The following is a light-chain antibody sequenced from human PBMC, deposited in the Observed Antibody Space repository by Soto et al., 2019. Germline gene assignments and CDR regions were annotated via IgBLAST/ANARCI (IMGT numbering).Light chain of an antibody. CDR2: EVS. V-gene: IGLV2-14*01. CDR1: SSDVGGYNY. J-gene: IGLJ2*01. Sequence: QSVLTQPASVSGSPGQSITISCTGTSSDVGGYNYVSWYQQHPGKAPKLMIYEVSNRPSGVSNRFSGSKSGNTASLTISGLQAEDEADYYCSSYISTSTYVAFGGGTTLTVL. CDR3: SSYISTSTYVA.